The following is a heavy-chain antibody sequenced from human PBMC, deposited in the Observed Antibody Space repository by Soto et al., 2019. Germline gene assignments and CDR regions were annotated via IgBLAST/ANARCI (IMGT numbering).Heavy chain of an antibody. CDR2: IWYDGSNK. V-gene: IGHV3-33*01. J-gene: IGHJ6*02. CDR3: ARDGREREYGMDV. Sequence: GSLRLSCAASGFTFSSYGMHWVRQAPGKGLEWVAVIWYDGSNKYYADSVKGRFTISRDNSKNTLYLQMNSLRAEDTAVYYCARDGREREYGMDVWGQGTTVTVSS. CDR1: GFTFSSYG.